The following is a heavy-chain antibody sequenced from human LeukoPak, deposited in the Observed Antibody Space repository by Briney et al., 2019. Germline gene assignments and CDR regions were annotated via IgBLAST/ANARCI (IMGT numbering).Heavy chain of an antibody. CDR3: ATARGSRGVFDY. V-gene: IGHV1-69-2*01. J-gene: IGHJ4*02. CDR1: GYTFTDSY. D-gene: IGHD2-8*01. Sequence: ASVKISCKVSGYTFTDSYMHRVQQAPGKGLEWMGLVDPEDGETFFAEKFQGRVIITADTSTDTAYMELSALTSEDTATYYCATARGSRGVFDYWGQGTLVTVSS. CDR2: VDPEDGET.